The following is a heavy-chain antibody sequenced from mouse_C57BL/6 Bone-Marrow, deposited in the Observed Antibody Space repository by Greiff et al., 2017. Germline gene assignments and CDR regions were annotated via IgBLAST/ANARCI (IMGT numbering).Heavy chain of an antibody. CDR3: ARAYYYAMDY. CDR1: GYSFTGYF. V-gene: IGHV1-20*01. CDR2: INPYNGDT. Sequence: EVQVVESGPELVKPGDSVKISCKASGYSFTGYFMNWVMQSHGKSLEWIGRINPYNGDTFYNQKFKGKATLTVDKSSSTAHMELRSLTSEDSAVYYCARAYYYAMDYWGQGTSVTVSS. J-gene: IGHJ4*01.